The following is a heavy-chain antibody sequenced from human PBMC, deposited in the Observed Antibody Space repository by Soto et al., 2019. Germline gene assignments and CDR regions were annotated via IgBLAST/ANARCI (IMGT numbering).Heavy chain of an antibody. V-gene: IGHV4-34*01. CDR1: GGSFSGYY. D-gene: IGHD3-10*01. CDR2: INHSGST. J-gene: IGHJ3*02. Sequence: SETLSLTCTVYGGSFSGYYWSWIRQPPGKGLEWIGEINHSGSTHYNPSLKSRVTISVDTSKTQFTLKLSSVTAADTAVYYCARGAYYYGSVNLFRAAGGFDIWGQGKMV. CDR3: ARGAYYYGSVNLFRAAGGFDI.